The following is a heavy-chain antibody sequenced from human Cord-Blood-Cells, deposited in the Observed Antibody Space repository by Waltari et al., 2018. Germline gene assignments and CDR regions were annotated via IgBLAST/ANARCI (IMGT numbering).Heavy chain of an antibody. J-gene: IGHJ4*02. CDR3: AREGKGSYYYFDY. CDR2: IYSGGST. CDR1: GFTVSSNY. D-gene: IGHD1-26*01. Sequence: EVQLVESGGGLIQPGGSLRLSCAASGFTVSSNYMSWVCKAPGKGLEWVSVIYSGGSTYYADSVKGRFTISRDNSKNTLYLQMNSLRAEDTAVYYCAREGKGSYYYFDYWGQGTLVTVSS. V-gene: IGHV3-53*01.